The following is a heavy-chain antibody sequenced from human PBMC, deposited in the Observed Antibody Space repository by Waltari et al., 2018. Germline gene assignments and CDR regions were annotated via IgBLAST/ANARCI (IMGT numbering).Heavy chain of an antibody. V-gene: IGHV1-24*01. CDR3: HLVGRNIVLAGGSPSYYSYMDV. D-gene: IGHD2-15*01. J-gene: IGHJ6*03. CDR1: EYTLSGFS. CDR2: FDRRDSQT. Sequence: QVQVVQSGAEARKPGASVKVSCKVPEYTLSGFSIHWVRQPRGKGLGWIGRFDRRDSQTASTHNVLGRVTMTEDTSTDTAYMELSSLRSEDTAVYFCHLVGRNIVLAGGSPSYYSYMDVWGRGTSVTVSS.